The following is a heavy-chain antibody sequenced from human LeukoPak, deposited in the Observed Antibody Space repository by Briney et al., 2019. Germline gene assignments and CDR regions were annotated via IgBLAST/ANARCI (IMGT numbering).Heavy chain of an antibody. J-gene: IGHJ4*02. V-gene: IGHV3-11*01. CDR2: ISSSGSTI. Sequence: GGSLRLSCASSGFTFSDYYMSWIRQAPGKGLEWVSYISSSGSTIYYADSVKGRFTVSRDNAKNSLYLRMNSLRAEDTAVYYRARDRANYYDSSGYDYWGQGTLVTVSS. CDR3: ARDRANYYDSSGYDY. CDR1: GFTFSDYY. D-gene: IGHD3-22*01.